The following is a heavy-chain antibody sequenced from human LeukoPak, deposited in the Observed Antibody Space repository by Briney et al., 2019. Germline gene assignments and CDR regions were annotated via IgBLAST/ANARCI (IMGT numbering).Heavy chain of an antibody. CDR3: ARGGPSRYFDWLLYYYYGMDV. Sequence: ASVNVSFTASGYTFTGYYMHWVRQAPGQGLEWMGRINPNSGGTNYAQKFQGRVTMTRDTSISTAYMELSSLRSEDTAVYYCARGGPSRYFDWLLYYYYGMDVWGQGTTVTVSS. CDR1: GYTFTGYY. J-gene: IGHJ6*02. V-gene: IGHV1-2*06. D-gene: IGHD3-9*01. CDR2: INPNSGGT.